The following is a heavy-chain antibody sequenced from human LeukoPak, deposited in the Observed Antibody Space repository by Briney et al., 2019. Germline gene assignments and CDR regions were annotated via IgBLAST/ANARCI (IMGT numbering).Heavy chain of an antibody. Sequence: SVKVSCKASGGTFSSYAISWVRQAPGQGLEWMGRIIPIFGTANYAQKFQGRVTITTDESTSTAYMELSSLRSEDTAVYYCARARYYDFWSGYYRFEYLGQGTLVTVSS. D-gene: IGHD3-3*01. CDR1: GGTFSSYA. CDR3: ARARYYDFWSGYYRFEY. V-gene: IGHV1-69*05. CDR2: IIPIFGTA. J-gene: IGHJ4*02.